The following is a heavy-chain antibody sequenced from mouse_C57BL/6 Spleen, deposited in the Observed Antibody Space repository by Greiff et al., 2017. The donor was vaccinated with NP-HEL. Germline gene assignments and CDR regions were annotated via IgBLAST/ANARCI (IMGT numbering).Heavy chain of an antibody. CDR1: GFTFSSYA. J-gene: IGHJ4*01. CDR2: ISDGGSYT. D-gene: IGHD4-1*01. V-gene: IGHV5-4*03. CDR3: ASQILTDYAMDY. Sequence: EVKLVESGGGLVKPGGSLKLSCAASGFTFSSYAMSWVRQTPETRLEWVATISDGGSYTYYPDNVKGRFTISRDNAKNNLYLQMSHLKSEDTAMYYCASQILTDYAMDYWGQGTSVTVSS.